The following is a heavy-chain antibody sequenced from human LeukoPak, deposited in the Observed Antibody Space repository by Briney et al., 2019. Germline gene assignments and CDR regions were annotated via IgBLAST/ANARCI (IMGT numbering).Heavy chain of an antibody. V-gene: IGHV1-46*01. D-gene: IGHD6-19*01. J-gene: IGHJ6*03. CDR1: GYTFTSYY. CDR2: INPSGGST. CDR3: ARRGPGMRKKNSSGYYYYYYMDV. Sequence: GASVKVSCKASGYTFTSYYMHWVRQAPGQGLEWMGIINPSGGSTSYAQKFQGRVTMTRDMSTSTVYMELSSLRSEDTAVYYCARRGPGMRKKNSSGYYYYYYMDVWGKGTTVTISS.